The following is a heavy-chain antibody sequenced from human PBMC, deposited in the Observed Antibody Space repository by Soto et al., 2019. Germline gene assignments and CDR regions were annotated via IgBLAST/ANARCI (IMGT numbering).Heavy chain of an antibody. D-gene: IGHD1-1*01. CDR1: GGTFSSYA. CDR2: IIPIFGTA. Sequence: GASVKVSCKASGGTFSSYAISWVRQAPGQGLEWMGGIIPIFGTANYAQKFQGRVTITADKSTSTAYMELSSLRSEDTAVYYCARDPLSRYNWNDHIGYWGQGTLVTVSS. V-gene: IGHV1-69*06. CDR3: ARDPLSRYNWNDHIGY. J-gene: IGHJ4*02.